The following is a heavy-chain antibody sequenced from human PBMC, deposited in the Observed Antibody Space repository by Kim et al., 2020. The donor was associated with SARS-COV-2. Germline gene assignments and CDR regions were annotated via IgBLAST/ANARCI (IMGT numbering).Heavy chain of an antibody. Sequence: ASVKVSCKASRYTFTGYNIHWVRQAPGQGLEWMGWINPNSGDTNYPQRFQGRVTMTRDTSISTGYMELSRLRSDDTAVYYCARGLSYSSSSIAFDFWGQGTMVTVSS. CDR3: ARGLSYSSSSIAFDF. V-gene: IGHV1-2*02. D-gene: IGHD6-6*01. CDR2: INPNSGDT. CDR1: RYTFTGYN. J-gene: IGHJ3*01.